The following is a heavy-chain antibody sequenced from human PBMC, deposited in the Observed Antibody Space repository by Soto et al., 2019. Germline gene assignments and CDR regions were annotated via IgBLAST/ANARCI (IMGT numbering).Heavy chain of an antibody. Sequence: GGSLRLSCAASGFTFSSYGMHWVRQAPGKGLEWVAVISYDGSNKYYADSVKGRFTISRDNSKNTLYLQMNSLRAEDTAVYYCAKDGRHYGDYVPFDYWGQGTLVPVSS. CDR1: GFTFSSYG. V-gene: IGHV3-30*18. D-gene: IGHD4-17*01. CDR2: ISYDGSNK. J-gene: IGHJ4*02. CDR3: AKDGRHYGDYVPFDY.